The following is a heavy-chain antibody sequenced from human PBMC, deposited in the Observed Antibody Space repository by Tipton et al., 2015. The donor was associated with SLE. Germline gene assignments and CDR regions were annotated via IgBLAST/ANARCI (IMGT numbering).Heavy chain of an antibody. D-gene: IGHD2-15*01. V-gene: IGHV4-59*11. CDR1: GGSISSHS. CDR2: IAYSETT. CDR3: AGAWQGYCSGGTCYVLDY. Sequence: TLSLTCTVSGGSISSHSWSWLRQPPGKGLEWIGYIAYSETTNNNPSLQSRGTISVDTSKNQFSLKLRSVTAADTAVYYCAGAWQGYCSGGTCYVLDYWGQGTLVTVSS. J-gene: IGHJ4*02.